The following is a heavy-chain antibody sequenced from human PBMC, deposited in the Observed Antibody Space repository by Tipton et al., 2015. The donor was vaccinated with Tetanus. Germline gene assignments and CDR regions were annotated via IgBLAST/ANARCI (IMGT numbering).Heavy chain of an antibody. Sequence: SLRLSCSASGFKFEGFAMFWVRQAPGKGLEWVSRINWNSVNMAYGDSVRGRFTISRDNAKNSLYLQMNSLRSEDTGIYYCARLVSNAFDVWGQGTVVTVSS. CDR2: INWNSVNM. CDR1: GFKFEGFA. D-gene: IGHD3-9*01. CDR3: ARLVSNAFDV. V-gene: IGHV3-9*01. J-gene: IGHJ3*01.